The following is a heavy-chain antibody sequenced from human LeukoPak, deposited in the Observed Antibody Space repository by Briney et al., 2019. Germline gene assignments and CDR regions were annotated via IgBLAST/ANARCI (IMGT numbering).Heavy chain of an antibody. CDR1: GFSFSIYN. CDR3: ARDGNYVWGSPYVDY. D-gene: IGHD3-16*01. CDR2: ISTSSSTI. J-gene: IGHJ4*02. Sequence: GGSLTLSCAASGFSFSIYNMNWAPHARGGGVECVSYISTSSSTIYYADSVKGRFTISRDNAKNSLYLQMNSLRDEDTAVYYCARDGNYVWGSPYVDYWGQGTLVTVSS. V-gene: IGHV3-48*02.